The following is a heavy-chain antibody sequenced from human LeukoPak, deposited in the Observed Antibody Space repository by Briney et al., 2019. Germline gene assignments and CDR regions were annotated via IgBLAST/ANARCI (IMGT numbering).Heavy chain of an antibody. CDR3: ARDVLVGGSHKFDY. CDR2: ISPNRGGT. D-gene: IGHD3-10*01. CDR1: GYTFTGYY. J-gene: IGHJ4*02. V-gene: IGHV1-2*02. Sequence: ASVKVSCKASGYTFTGYYVHWVRQAPGQGLEWMGWISPNRGGTNYAPKFQGRVTMASDTSINTAYMELRRLTSDDTAVYYCARDVLVGGSHKFDYWGQGTLVTVSS.